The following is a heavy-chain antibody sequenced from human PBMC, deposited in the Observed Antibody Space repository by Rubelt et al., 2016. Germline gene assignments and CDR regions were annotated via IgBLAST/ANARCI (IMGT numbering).Heavy chain of an antibody. V-gene: IGHV3-7*04. CDR1: GFTFSDHW. CDR3: ARGHYGRDY. J-gene: IGHJ4*02. D-gene: IGHD3-16*01. Sequence: EVQLVDSGGGLVQPGGSLRLSCTASGFTFSDHWMSWVRQAPGKGLEWVADIKSDGSEKYYVDSVKGRFTISRDSAKNSLYMQMNGLGAEDTGGYYCARGHYGRDYWGQGTLVTVSS. CDR2: IKSDGSEK.